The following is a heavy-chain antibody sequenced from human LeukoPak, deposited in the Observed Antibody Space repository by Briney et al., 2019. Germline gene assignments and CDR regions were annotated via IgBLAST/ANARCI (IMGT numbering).Heavy chain of an antibody. CDR2: ISTYNGNT. CDR1: GYNFLSYY. D-gene: IGHD4-17*01. V-gene: IGHV1-18*04. Sequence: ASVRVSCKASGYNFLSYYIYWVRQAPGQGLEWMGWISTYNGNTNYAQKVQGRVTLTTDTSTSTAYMELRSLRSDDTAVYYCAREPSLTTVTTAGWFDPWGQGTLVTVSS. CDR3: AREPSLTTVTTAGWFDP. J-gene: IGHJ5*02.